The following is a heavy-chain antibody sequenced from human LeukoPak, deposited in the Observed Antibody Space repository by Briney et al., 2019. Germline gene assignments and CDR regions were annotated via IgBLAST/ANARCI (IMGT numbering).Heavy chain of an antibody. Sequence: SETLPLTCTVSGGSISSGDYYWSWIRQPPGKGLEWIGYVYYSGSTYYNPSLKSRVTISVDTSKNQFSLKLSSVTAADTAVYYCASSGSYFYYYFDYWGQGTLVTVSS. D-gene: IGHD1-26*01. CDR1: GGSISSGDYY. CDR2: VYYSGST. CDR3: ASSGSYFYYYFDY. J-gene: IGHJ4*02. V-gene: IGHV4-30-4*01.